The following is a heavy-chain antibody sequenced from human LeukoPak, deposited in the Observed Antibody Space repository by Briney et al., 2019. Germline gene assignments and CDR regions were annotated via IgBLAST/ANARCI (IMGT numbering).Heavy chain of an antibody. Sequence: VASVKVSCKASGYTFTSYAMHWVRQAPGQRLEWMGWINAGNGNTKYSQKFQGRVTITRDTSASTAYMELSSLRSDDTAVYYCARDVYSIAAAGTFDYWGQGTLVTVSS. D-gene: IGHD6-13*01. CDR3: ARDVYSIAAAGTFDY. CDR1: GYTFTSYA. V-gene: IGHV1-3*01. CDR2: INAGNGNT. J-gene: IGHJ4*02.